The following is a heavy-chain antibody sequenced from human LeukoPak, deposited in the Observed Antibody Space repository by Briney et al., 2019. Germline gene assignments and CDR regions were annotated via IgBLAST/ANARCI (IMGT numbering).Heavy chain of an antibody. V-gene: IGHV4-59*01. D-gene: IGHD5-24*01. Sequence: SETLSLTCTVSGGSISSYYWSWIRQPPGKGLEWIGYIYYSGSTNYNPSLKSRVTISVGTSKNQFSLKLSSVTAADTAVYYCARVVYKNWFDPWGQGTLVTVSS. CDR2: IYYSGST. CDR3: ARVVYKNWFDP. J-gene: IGHJ5*02. CDR1: GGSISSYY.